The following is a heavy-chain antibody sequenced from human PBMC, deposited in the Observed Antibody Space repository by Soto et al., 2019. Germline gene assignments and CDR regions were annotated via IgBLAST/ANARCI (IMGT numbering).Heavy chain of an antibody. CDR1: GGSISSYY. D-gene: IGHD1-1*01. CDR2: IYYSGSI. Sequence: SETLSLTCTVSGGSISSYYWSWIRQPPGKGLEWIGYIYYSGSINYNPSLKSRVTISVDTSKNQFSLKLSSVTAADTAVYYCARENWNPGWFDPWGQGTLVTVSS. J-gene: IGHJ5*02. V-gene: IGHV4-59*12. CDR3: ARENWNPGWFDP.